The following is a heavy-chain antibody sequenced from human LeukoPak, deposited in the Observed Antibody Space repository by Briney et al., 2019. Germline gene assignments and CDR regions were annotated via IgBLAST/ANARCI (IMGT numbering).Heavy chain of an antibody. CDR3: ARDAPGIAAAGLFDY. V-gene: IGHV1-2*02. Sequence: ASVKVSCKASGYTFTGYYMHWVRQSPGQGLEWMGWINPNSGGTNYAQKFQGRVTMTRDTSISTAYMELSRLRSDDTAVYYCARDAPGIAAAGLFDYWGQGTLVTVSS. D-gene: IGHD6-13*01. CDR1: GYTFTGYY. CDR2: INPNSGGT. J-gene: IGHJ4*02.